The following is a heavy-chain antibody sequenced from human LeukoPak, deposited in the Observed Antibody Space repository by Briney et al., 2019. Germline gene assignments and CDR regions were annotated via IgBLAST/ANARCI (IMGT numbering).Heavy chain of an antibody. D-gene: IGHD4-17*01. CDR3: AKDDDYVEYGYYFDF. J-gene: IGHJ4*02. CDR1: GFTFISYP. V-gene: IGHV3-23*01. CDR2: IGGRGTIT. Sequence: PGGSLRLSCAASGFTFISYPMSWVRQAPGKGLEGVSAIGGRGTITYYADSVKGRFTISKDNSKNTLYLQMNSLRAEDTAVYYCAKDDDYVEYGYYFDFWGQGTLVTVSS.